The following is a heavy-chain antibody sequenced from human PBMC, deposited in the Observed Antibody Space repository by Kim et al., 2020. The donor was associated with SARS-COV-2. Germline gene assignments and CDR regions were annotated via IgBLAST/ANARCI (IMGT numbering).Heavy chain of an antibody. V-gene: IGHV6-1*01. CDR3: ARDSLRLRYFDWRKGDDAFDI. Sequence: SQTLSLTCAISGDSVSSNSAAWNWIRQSPSRGLEWLGRTYYRSKWYNDYAVSVKSRITINPDTSKNQFSLQLNSVTPEDTAVYYCARDSLRLRYFDWRKGDDAFDIWGQGTMVTVSS. D-gene: IGHD3-9*01. J-gene: IGHJ3*02. CDR2: TYYRSKWYN. CDR1: GDSVSSNSAA.